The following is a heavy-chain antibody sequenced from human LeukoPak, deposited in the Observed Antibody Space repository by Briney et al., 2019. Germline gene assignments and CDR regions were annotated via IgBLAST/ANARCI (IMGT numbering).Heavy chain of an antibody. V-gene: IGHV4-30-4*07. CDR3: ARGSRRQLWTPFDY. CDR1: GGSISSGGYS. D-gene: IGHD5-18*01. J-gene: IGHJ4*02. CDR2: IYYSGST. Sequence: SETLSLTCAVSGGSISSGGYSWRWIRQPPGKGLEWIGYIYYSGSTYYNPSLKSRITISVDTSKNQFSLQLSSVTAADTAVYYCARGSRRQLWTPFDYWGQGTLVTVSS.